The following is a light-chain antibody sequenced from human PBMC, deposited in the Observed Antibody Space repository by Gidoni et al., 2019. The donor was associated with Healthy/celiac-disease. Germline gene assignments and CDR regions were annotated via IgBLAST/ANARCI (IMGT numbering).Light chain of an antibody. CDR3: QQRSNWP. CDR2: DAS. J-gene: IGKJ3*01. Sequence: EIVLTQSPATLSLSPGERATLSCRASQSVSSYLAWYPQKPGQAPRLLIYDASNRATGIPARFSGSGSGTDFTLTISSLESEDFAVYYCQQRSNWPFGPGTKVDIK. CDR1: QSVSSY. V-gene: IGKV3-11*01.